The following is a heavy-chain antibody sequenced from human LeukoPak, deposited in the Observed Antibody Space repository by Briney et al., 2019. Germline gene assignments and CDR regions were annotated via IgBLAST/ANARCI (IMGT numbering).Heavy chain of an antibody. D-gene: IGHD1-26*01. Sequence: SETPSLTCTVSGGSISSSSYYWGWIRQPPGKGLEWIGSIYYSGSTYYNPSLKSRVTISVDTSKNQFSLKLSSVTAADTAVYYCARQWRAGATYFDYWGQGTLVTVSS. J-gene: IGHJ4*02. CDR3: ARQWRAGATYFDY. V-gene: IGHV4-39*01. CDR1: GGSISSSSYY. CDR2: IYYSGST.